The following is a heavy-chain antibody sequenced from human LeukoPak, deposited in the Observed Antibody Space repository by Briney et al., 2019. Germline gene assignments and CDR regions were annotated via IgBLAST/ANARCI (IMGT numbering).Heavy chain of an antibody. Sequence: PSETLSLTCTVSGGSISSYYWSWMRQPPGKGLQWIGYIYYSGNTKYNPSLKSRVTISVDTSKNQFSLKLSSVTAADTAVYYCARSSGSYYLEYGLDVWGQGTLVTGSS. CDR3: ARSSGSYYLEYGLDV. CDR1: GGSISSYY. D-gene: IGHD3-10*01. V-gene: IGHV4-59*08. J-gene: IGHJ4*02. CDR2: IYYSGNT.